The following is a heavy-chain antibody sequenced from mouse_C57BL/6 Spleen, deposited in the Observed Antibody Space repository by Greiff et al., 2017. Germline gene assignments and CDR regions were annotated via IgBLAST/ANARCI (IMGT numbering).Heavy chain of an antibody. CDR2: IWRGGST. CDR1: GFSLTSYG. J-gene: IGHJ2*01. Sequence: VQLQQSGPGLVQPSQSLSITCTVSGFSLTSYGVHWVRQSPGKGLEWLGVIWRGGSTDYNAAFMSRLSITKDNSKSQVFFKMNSLQANDTAISYCAKKWGSNYDYFDYWGQGTTLTVSS. CDR3: AKKWGSNYDYFDY. D-gene: IGHD2-5*01. V-gene: IGHV2-5*01.